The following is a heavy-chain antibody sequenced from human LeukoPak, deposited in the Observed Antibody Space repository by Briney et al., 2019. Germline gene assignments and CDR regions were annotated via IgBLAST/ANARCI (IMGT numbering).Heavy chain of an antibody. V-gene: IGHV4-39*01. CDR1: GGSIDTSHYF. J-gene: IGHJ4*02. CDR2: IYYTGST. Sequence: SETLSLTCTVSGGSIDTSHYFWGWIRQPPGKGLEWIGSIYYTGSTYYNPSLKSRVTMSIDTSKNQFSLKLSSVTAADTAVYYCARQGTMTAFNYRGQGTLVTVSS. CDR3: ARQGTMTAFNY. D-gene: IGHD4-17*01.